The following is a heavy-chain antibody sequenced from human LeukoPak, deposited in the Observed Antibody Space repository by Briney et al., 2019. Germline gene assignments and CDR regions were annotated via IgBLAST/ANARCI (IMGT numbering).Heavy chain of an antibody. D-gene: IGHD6-13*01. CDR2: ISGSGGST. CDR3: AKDTSYSSSWYNY. J-gene: IGHJ4*02. V-gene: IGHV3-23*01. CDR1: GFTFSSYA. Sequence: PGGSLRLSCAASGFTFSSYAMSWVRQAPGKGLEWVSAISGSGGSTYYADSVKGRFTTSRDNSKNTLYLQMNSLRAEDTAVYYCAKDTSYSSSWYNYWGQGTLVTVSS.